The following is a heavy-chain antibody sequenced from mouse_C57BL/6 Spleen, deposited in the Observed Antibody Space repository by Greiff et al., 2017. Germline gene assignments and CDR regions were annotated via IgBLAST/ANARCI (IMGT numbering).Heavy chain of an antibody. CDR1: GYAFSSSW. CDR3: ARSRSWDEYYAMDY. Sequence: QVQLQQSGPELVKPGASVKISCKASGYAFSSSWMNWVKQRPGKGLEWIGRIYPGDGDTNYNGKFKGKATLTADKSSSTAYMQLSSLTSEDSAVYFCARSRSWDEYYAMDYWGQGTSVTVSS. V-gene: IGHV1-82*01. J-gene: IGHJ4*01. D-gene: IGHD1-1*01. CDR2: IYPGDGDT.